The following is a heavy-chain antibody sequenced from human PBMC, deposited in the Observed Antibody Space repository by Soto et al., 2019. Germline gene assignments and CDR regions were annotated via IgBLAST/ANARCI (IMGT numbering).Heavy chain of an antibody. Sequence: PVGSLRLSCAASGFTFSSYGMHWVRQAPGKGLEWVAVIWYDGSNKYYADSVKGRFTISRDNSKNTLYLQMNSLRAEDTAVYYCARESVAARLVWFDPWGQGTLVTVSS. CDR1: GFTFSSYG. V-gene: IGHV3-33*01. CDR2: IWYDGSNK. CDR3: ARESVAARLVWFDP. J-gene: IGHJ5*02. D-gene: IGHD6-6*01.